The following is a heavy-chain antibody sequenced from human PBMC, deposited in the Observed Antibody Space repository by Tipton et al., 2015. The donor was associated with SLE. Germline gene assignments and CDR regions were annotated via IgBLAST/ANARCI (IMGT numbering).Heavy chain of an antibody. J-gene: IGHJ5*02. CDR1: GGSISTYY. V-gene: IGHV4-59*05. CDR3: ARLPTGFPNWFDP. D-gene: IGHD4-17*01. CDR2: IHYSGTT. Sequence: TLSLTCTVSGGSISTYYWTWIRQPAGKALEWIGTIHYSGTTYYNPSLRSRVTISVDTSKNQFSLKLSSVTAADTAVYYCARLPTGFPNWFDPWGQGTLVTVSS.